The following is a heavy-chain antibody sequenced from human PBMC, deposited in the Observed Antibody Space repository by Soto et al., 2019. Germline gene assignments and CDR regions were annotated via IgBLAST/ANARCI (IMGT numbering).Heavy chain of an antibody. D-gene: IGHD3-3*02. Sequence: QVQLVQSGAEVKKPGSSVKVSCKASGGTFSSYAISWVRQAPGQGLEWMGGIIPIFGTANYAQKFQGRATITADESTSTAYMELSSLRSEDTAVYYCARARDPFLEWLPFDDWGQGTLVTVSS. V-gene: IGHV1-69*12. CDR1: GGTFSSYA. CDR2: IIPIFGTA. J-gene: IGHJ4*02. CDR3: ARARDPFLEWLPFDD.